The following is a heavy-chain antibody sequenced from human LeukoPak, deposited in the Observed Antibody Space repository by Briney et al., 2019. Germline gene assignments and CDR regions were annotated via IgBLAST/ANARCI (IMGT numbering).Heavy chain of an antibody. CDR1: GFTFSSYG. V-gene: IGHV3-30*02. CDR3: AKDMVRGVINYYYYMDV. J-gene: IGHJ6*03. D-gene: IGHD3-10*01. CDR2: IRYDGSNK. Sequence: GSLRLSCAASGFTFSSYGMHWVRQAPGKGLEWVAFIRYDGSNKYYADSVKGRFTISRDNSKNTLYLQMNSLRAEDTAVYYCAKDMVRGVINYYYYMDVWGKGTTVTVSS.